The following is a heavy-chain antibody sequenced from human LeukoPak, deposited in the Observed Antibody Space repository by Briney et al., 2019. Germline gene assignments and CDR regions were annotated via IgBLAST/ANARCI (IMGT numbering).Heavy chain of an antibody. V-gene: IGHV3-21*01. J-gene: IGHJ6*03. D-gene: IGHD6-25*01. CDR2: ISSSSSYI. Sequence: PGRSLRLSCAASGFTFSSYGMHWVRQAPGKGLEWVSSISSSSSYIYYADSVKGRFTISRDNAKNSLYLQMNSLRADDTAVYYCARFAAGGSYYYYMDVWGKGTTVTVSS. CDR3: ARFAAGGSYYYYMDV. CDR1: GFTFSSYG.